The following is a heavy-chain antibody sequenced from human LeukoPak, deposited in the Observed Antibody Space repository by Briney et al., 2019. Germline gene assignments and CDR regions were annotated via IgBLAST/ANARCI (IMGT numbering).Heavy chain of an antibody. V-gene: IGHV4-34*01. CDR1: GGSISGSY. CDR2: IHHSGGS. CDR3: ARGGGLRRSWLDL. Sequence: SETLSLTCTVSGGSISGSYWTWIRQPPGKGLEWIGEIHHSGGSNYNASLKSRVTISLDTSKNQFSLKLTSMTAADTATYFCARGGGLRRSWLDLWGQGTLVTVSS. D-gene: IGHD3-10*01. J-gene: IGHJ5*02.